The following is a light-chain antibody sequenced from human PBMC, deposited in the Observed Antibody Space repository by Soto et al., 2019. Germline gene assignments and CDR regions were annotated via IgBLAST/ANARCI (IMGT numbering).Light chain of an antibody. CDR3: QQSYSTPPFT. J-gene: IGKJ3*01. Sequence: DIQMTQSPSSLSASVGDRVTITCRASQSISSNLNWYQQKPGKSPKLLIYAASSLQSGVPSRFSGMGSGTDCALTISSLQPENFATYNCQQSYSTPPFTFGPGIKVDIK. CDR2: AAS. V-gene: IGKV1-39*01. CDR1: QSISSN.